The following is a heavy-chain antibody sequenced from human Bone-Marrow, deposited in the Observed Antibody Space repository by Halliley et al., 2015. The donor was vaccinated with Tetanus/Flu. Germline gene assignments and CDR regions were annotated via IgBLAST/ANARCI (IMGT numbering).Heavy chain of an antibody. CDR3: ARAGVLPLDWFNP. D-gene: IGHD3-16*01. CDR1: GYSISSGYY. CDR2: IYHSGST. J-gene: IGHJ5*02. V-gene: IGHV4-38-2*01. Sequence: TLSLTCAVSGYSISSGYYWGWIRQPPGKGLEWMGNIYHSGSTYYNPSLKSRVTISVDTSKNHFSLTLNSVTAADTAVYYCARAGVLPLDWFNPWGQGTLVTVSS.